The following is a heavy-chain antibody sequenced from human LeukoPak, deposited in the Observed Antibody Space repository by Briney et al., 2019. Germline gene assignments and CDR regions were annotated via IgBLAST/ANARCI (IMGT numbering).Heavy chain of an antibody. J-gene: IGHJ3*01. CDR2: MKGDGSEI. V-gene: IGHV3-7*01. CDR3: ARPAYTAAYDL. CDR1: GFIFSTYW. Sequence: GGSLRLSCAASGFIFSTYWMMWARQAPGKGLEWVANMKGDGSEIHYADSVKGRFTISRDNAKNSLYLQMNSLRPEDTAVYYCARPAYTAAYDLWGQGTMVTVSS. D-gene: IGHD3-16*01.